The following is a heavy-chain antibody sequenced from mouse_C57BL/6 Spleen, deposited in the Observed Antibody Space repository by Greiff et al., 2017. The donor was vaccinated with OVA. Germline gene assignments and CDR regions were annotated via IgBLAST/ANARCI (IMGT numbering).Heavy chain of an antibody. J-gene: IGHJ2*01. D-gene: IGHD2-2*01. V-gene: IGHV1-15*01. CDR3: TRRDGYGDY. CDR1: GYTFTDYE. Sequence: QVQLQQSGAELVRPGASVTLSCKASGYTFTDYEMHWVKQTPVHGLEWIGAIDPETGGTAYNQKFKGKAILTADKSSSTAYMELRSLTSEDSAVYYCTRRDGYGDYWGQGTTLTVSS. CDR2: IDPETGGT.